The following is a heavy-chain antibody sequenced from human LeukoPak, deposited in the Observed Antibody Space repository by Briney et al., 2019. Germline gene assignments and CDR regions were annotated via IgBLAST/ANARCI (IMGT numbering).Heavy chain of an antibody. V-gene: IGHV3-7*01. CDR1: GFTFSSYW. D-gene: IGHD4-17*01. CDR2: IKQDGSEK. CDR3: TRVPYGDYWSSDY. Sequence: GGSLRLSCAASGFTFSSYWMSWVRQAPGKGLEWVANIKQDGSEKYYMDSVKGRFTISRDNAKNSLFLQMNSLRVEDTAIYYCTRVPYGDYWSSDYWGQGTLVTVSS. J-gene: IGHJ4*02.